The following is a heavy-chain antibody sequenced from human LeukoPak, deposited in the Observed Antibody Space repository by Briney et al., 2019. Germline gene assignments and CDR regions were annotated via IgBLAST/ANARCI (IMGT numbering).Heavy chain of an antibody. CDR1: GFIFSDYG. CDR3: ARESASSSWYGQRFDY. J-gene: IGHJ4*02. V-gene: IGHV3-30*02. Sequence: GGSLRLSCEASGFIFSDYGMHWVRQAPGKGLEWLAFIRYNGDTISYAESVKGRFTISRDNAKNSLYLQMNSLRAEDTAVYYCARESASSSWYGQRFDYWGQGTLVTVSS. CDR2: IRYNGDTI. D-gene: IGHD6-13*01.